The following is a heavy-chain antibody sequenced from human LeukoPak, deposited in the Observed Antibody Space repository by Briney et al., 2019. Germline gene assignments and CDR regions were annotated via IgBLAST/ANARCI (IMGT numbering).Heavy chain of an antibody. CDR1: EFTFSNYW. Sequence: GGSLRLSCVASEFTFSNYWMSWVRQAPGKGLEWVANIKGDGSEKKYVDSVEGRFTISRDNAKNSLYLQMNSLRAEDTALYYCARDWTDVNGVGRALDYWGQGTLVTVSS. V-gene: IGHV3-7*01. J-gene: IGHJ4*02. CDR2: IKGDGSEK. D-gene: IGHD3/OR15-3a*01. CDR3: ARDWTDVNGVGRALDY.